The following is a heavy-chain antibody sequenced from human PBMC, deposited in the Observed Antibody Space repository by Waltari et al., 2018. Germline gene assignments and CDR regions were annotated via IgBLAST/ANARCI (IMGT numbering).Heavy chain of an antibody. J-gene: IGHJ4*02. CDR1: GYSFTSYW. CDR3: ARQGDPGQLSYFDY. V-gene: IGHV5-51*01. D-gene: IGHD6-13*01. CDR2: IYPCAPDT. Sequence: EVQLVQSGAEVNKPGESLKISCKGSGYSFTSYWIGWVRQGPGKGLEWMGLIYPCAPDTRDSPSFQGQVTISVDKSISTAYLQWSSLKASDTAMYYCARQGDPGQLSYFDYWGQGTLVTVSS.